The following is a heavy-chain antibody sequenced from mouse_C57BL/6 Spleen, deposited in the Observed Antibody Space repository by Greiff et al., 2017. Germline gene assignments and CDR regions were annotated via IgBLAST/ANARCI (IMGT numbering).Heavy chain of an antibody. CDR2: IDPSDSYT. CDR3: ARERAYYGSRKGYFDV. J-gene: IGHJ1*03. Sequence: QVQLQQPGAELVKPGTSVKLSCKASGYTFTSYWMQWVKQRPGQGLEWIGEIDPSDSYTNYNQKFKGKATLTVDTSSSTAYMQLSSLTSEDSAVYYCARERAYYGSRKGYFDVWGTGTTVTVSS. V-gene: IGHV1-50*01. CDR1: GYTFTSYW. D-gene: IGHD1-1*01.